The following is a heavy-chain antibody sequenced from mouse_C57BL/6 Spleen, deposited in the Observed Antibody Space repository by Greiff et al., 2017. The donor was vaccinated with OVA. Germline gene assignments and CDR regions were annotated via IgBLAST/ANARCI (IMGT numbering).Heavy chain of an antibody. J-gene: IGHJ4*01. CDR1: GYTFTSYG. Sequence: VKLMESGAELARPGASVKLSCKASGYTFTSYGISWVKQRTGQGLEWIGEIYPRSGNTYYNEKFKGKATLTADKSSSTAYLELRSLTSEDSAVYFCARYTGKGSMDYWGQGTSVTVSS. V-gene: IGHV1-81*01. CDR2: IYPRSGNT. CDR3: ARYTGKGSMDY. D-gene: IGHD4-1*01.